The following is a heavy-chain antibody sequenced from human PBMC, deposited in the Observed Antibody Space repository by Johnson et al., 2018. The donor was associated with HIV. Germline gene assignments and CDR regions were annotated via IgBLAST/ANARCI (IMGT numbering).Heavy chain of an antibody. V-gene: IGHV3-66*01. J-gene: IGHJ3*02. CDR3: TKGEWGSRGYYTRVGAFDI. Sequence: VQLVESGGGLVQPGGSLRLSCAASGFTVSSNYMSWVRQAPGKGLEWVSVIYSGGSTYYADSVKGRFTISRDNAKNSLYLQMNSRRAEDTAVYYGTKGEWGSRGYYTRVGAFDIWGQGTMVTVSS. CDR1: GFTVSSNY. D-gene: IGHD3-3*01. CDR2: IYSGGST.